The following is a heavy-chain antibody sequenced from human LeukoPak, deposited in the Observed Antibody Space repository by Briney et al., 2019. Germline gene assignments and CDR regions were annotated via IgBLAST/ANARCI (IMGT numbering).Heavy chain of an antibody. Sequence: HPGGSLRLSCAASGFTFSSYAMHWVRQAPGKGLEWVAVISYDGSNKYYADSVKGRFTISRDNSKNTLYLQMNSLRAEDTAVYYCAKDLVRRDIVVVTAINYYYYGMDVWGQGTTVTVSS. J-gene: IGHJ6*02. CDR2: ISYDGSNK. V-gene: IGHV3-30*04. CDR3: AKDLVRRDIVVVTAINYYYYGMDV. CDR1: GFTFSSYA. D-gene: IGHD2-21*02.